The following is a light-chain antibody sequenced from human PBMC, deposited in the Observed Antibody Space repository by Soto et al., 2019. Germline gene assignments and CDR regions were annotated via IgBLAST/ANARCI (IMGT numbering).Light chain of an antibody. J-gene: IGKJ1*01. CDR1: QSVDIS. V-gene: IGKV3-15*01. Sequence: EIVLTQSPATLSVSPGERVILSCRASQSVDISLAWYQQKPGQAPRLLIYGASTRATDMPGTFSGRGSGTEFTLTITSLRPEDFGVYYCQQYRSWPLTFGQGTKVEIK. CDR2: GAS. CDR3: QQYRSWPLT.